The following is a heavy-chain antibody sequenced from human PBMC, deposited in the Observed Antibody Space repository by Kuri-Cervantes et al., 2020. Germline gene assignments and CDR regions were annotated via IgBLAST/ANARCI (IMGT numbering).Heavy chain of an antibody. CDR1: GGSISSGGYS. CDR2: IYYSGST. Sequence: LSCAVSGGSISSGGYSWSWIRQPPGKGLEWIGSIYYSGSTYYNPSLKSRVTISVDTSKNQFSLKLSSVTAADTAVYYCARIRNWFDPWGQGTLVTVSS. CDR3: ARIRNWFDP. V-gene: IGHV4-30-2*03. J-gene: IGHJ5*02. D-gene: IGHD3-16*01.